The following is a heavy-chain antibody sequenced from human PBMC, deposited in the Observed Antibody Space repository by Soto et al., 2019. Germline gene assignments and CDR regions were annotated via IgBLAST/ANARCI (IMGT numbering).Heavy chain of an antibody. CDR2: IYYSGST. V-gene: IGHV4-30-4*01. J-gene: IGHJ4*02. D-gene: IGHD3-10*01. Sequence: SETLSLTCTVSGGSISSGDYYWSWIRQPPGKGLEWIGYIYYSGSTYYNPSLKSRVTISVDTSKNQFSLKLSSVTAADTAVYYCARGVPYYYGSGSYRYFDYWGQGTLVTVSS. CDR1: GGSISSGDYY. CDR3: ARGVPYYYGSGSYRYFDY.